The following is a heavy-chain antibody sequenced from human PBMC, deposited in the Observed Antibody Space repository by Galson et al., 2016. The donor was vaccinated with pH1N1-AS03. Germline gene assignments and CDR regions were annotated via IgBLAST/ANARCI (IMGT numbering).Heavy chain of an antibody. V-gene: IGHV1-69*13. CDR3: ARARYGCLGGNCFDYHFDF. D-gene: IGHD2-15*01. CDR1: GDTFNNYT. Sequence: SVKVSCKASGDTFNNYTFNWLRQAPGQGLEWMGRIIPIFDTPNYAQNFQGRVTITSDESTNTAYMELSNLRSEDTAVYFCARARYGCLGGNCFDYHFDFWGQGTLLTVSA. CDR2: IIPIFDTP. J-gene: IGHJ4*02.